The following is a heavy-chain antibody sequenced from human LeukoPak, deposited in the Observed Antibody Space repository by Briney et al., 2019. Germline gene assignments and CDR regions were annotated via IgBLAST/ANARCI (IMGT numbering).Heavy chain of an antibody. CDR3: ARQKVVAGTRDYYYYGLDV. CDR2: ISGSGGST. V-gene: IGHV3-23*01. D-gene: IGHD6-19*01. J-gene: IGHJ6*02. Sequence: GGSLRLSCAASGFTFSSYAMSWVRQAPGKGLEWVSAISGSGGSTYYADSVKGRFTISRDNSKNTLYLQMNSLRAEDTAVYYCARQKVVAGTRDYYYYGLDVWGQGTTVTVSS. CDR1: GFTFSSYA.